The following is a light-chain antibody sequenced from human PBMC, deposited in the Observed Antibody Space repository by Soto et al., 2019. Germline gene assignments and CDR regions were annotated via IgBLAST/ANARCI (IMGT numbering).Light chain of an antibody. CDR3: QQSYRNPRT. V-gene: IGKV1-39*01. CDR2: AAS. J-gene: IGKJ1*01. Sequence: DIQMTQSPSSLSASVGDRVTITCRASQSISSYLNWYQQKPGKAPKLLIYAASKLESGVPSRFGGSGSGTDFTLTISSLQPEDFATYYCQQSYRNPRTFGLGTKVDIK. CDR1: QSISSY.